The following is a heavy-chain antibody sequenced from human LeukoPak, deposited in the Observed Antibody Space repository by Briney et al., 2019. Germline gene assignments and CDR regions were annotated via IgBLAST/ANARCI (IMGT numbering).Heavy chain of an antibody. Sequence: ASETLSLTCTVSGGSISSYYWSWIRQPPGKGLEWIGYIYYSGSTNYNPSLKSRVTISVDTSKNQFSLKLSSVTAADTAVYYCARLRMPPIGAFDIWGQGTMVTVSS. D-gene: IGHD2-2*01. CDR1: GGSISSYY. CDR2: IYYSGST. CDR3: ARLRMPPIGAFDI. V-gene: IGHV4-59*01. J-gene: IGHJ3*02.